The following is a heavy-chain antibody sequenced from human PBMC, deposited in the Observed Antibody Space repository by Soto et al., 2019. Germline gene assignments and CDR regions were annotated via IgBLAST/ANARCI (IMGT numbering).Heavy chain of an antibody. J-gene: IGHJ4*02. CDR1: GGTFSSYA. CDR3: ARVGITMVRGVIIEAYYFDY. V-gene: IGHV1-69*06. Sequence: SVKVSCKASGGTFSSYAISWVRQAPGQGLEWMGGIIPIFGTANYAQKFQGRVTITADKSTSTAYMELSSLRSEDTAVYYCARVGITMVRGVIIEAYYFDYWGQGNLVTVSS. CDR2: IIPIFGTA. D-gene: IGHD3-10*01.